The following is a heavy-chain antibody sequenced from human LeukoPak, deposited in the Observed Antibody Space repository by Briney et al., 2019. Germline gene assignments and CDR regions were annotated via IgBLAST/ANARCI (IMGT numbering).Heavy chain of an antibody. D-gene: IGHD3-3*01. CDR3: ARDYDFWSGYYRFDY. V-gene: IGHV1-2*02. CDR1: GYTFTGYY. Sequence: ASVKVSCKASGYTFTGYYMHWVRQAPGQGLEWMGWINPNSGGINYAQKFQGRVTMTRDTSISTAYMELSRLRSDDTAVYYCARDYDFWSGYYRFDYWGQGTLVTVSS. CDR2: INPNSGGI. J-gene: IGHJ4*02.